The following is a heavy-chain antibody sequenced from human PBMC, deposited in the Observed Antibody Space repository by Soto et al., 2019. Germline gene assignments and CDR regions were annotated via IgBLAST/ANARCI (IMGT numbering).Heavy chain of an antibody. CDR3: ARSTSRGTYYYYGMDV. D-gene: IGHD3-22*01. V-gene: IGHV4-59*01. CDR2: IYYSGST. Sequence: LSLTCTVSGGSISVYYWSWIRQSPGKGLEWIGYIYYSGSTNIKPSLKSRVTMSVNTSKTQFSLRLTSVTAADTAVYYCARSTSRGTYYYYGMDVWGQGTTVTVSS. CDR1: GGSISVYY. J-gene: IGHJ6*02.